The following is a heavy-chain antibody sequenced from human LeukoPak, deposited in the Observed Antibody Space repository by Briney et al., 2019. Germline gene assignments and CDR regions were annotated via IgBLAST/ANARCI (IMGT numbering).Heavy chain of an antibody. CDR3: ARVSGGRYYGDFDY. CDR1: GLTFDDYG. J-gene: IGHJ4*02. V-gene: IGHV3-20*01. Sequence: PGGSLRLSCAASGLTFDDYGMSWVRQPPGKGMEWVSGINWNGASTGYGDSVKGRFTISRDNAKNSLYLQMTSLRADDTALYLCARVSGGRYYGDFDYWGQGTLVTVSS. CDR2: INWNGAST. D-gene: IGHD1-26*01.